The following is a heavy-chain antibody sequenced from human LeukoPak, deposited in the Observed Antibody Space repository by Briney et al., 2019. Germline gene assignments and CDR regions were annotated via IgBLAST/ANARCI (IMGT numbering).Heavy chain of an antibody. CDR1: GGTFSSYA. D-gene: IGHD5-18*01. V-gene: IGHV1-69*01. CDR2: IIPIFGTA. J-gene: IGHJ4*02. Sequence: ASVKVSCKASGGTFSSYAIGWVRQAPGQGLEWMGGIIPIFGTANYAQKFQGRVTITADESTSTAYMELSSLRSEDTAVYYCAREDTAMVTFYWGQGTLVTVSS. CDR3: AREDTAMVTFY.